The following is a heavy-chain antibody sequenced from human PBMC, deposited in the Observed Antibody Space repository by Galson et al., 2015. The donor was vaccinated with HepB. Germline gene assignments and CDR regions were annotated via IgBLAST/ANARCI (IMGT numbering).Heavy chain of an antibody. Sequence: SLRLSCAASGFTFSSYGMHWVRQAPGKGLEWVAVIWYDGSNKYYADSVKGRFTISRDNSKNTLYLQMNSLRAEDTAVYYCARGTLWFGDSPRGSAAFDIWGQGTMVTVSS. J-gene: IGHJ3*02. V-gene: IGHV3-33*08. CDR3: ARGTLWFGDSPRGSAAFDI. CDR2: IWYDGSNK. D-gene: IGHD3-10*01. CDR1: GFTFSSYG.